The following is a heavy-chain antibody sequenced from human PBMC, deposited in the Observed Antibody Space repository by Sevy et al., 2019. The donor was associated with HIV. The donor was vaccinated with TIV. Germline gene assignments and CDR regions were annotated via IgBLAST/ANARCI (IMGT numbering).Heavy chain of an antibody. V-gene: IGHV3-23*01. CDR2: LSFGCGKI. D-gene: IGHD2-8*01. CDR3: AREGCTRPHDY. J-gene: IGHJ4*02. CDR1: GFAFYDYS. Sequence: GGSLRLSCAASGFAFYDYSMSRIRQAPGKGLEWVATLSFGCGKISYADSVKGRFTISRDNSKNSFYLQMDNLRVEDTALYYCAREGCTRPHDYWGQGTRVTVSS.